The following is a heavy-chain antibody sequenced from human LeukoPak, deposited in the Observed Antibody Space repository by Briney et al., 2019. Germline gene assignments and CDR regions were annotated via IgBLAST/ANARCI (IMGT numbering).Heavy chain of an antibody. Sequence: GGSLRLSCTASGFTFGDYAMSWFRQAPGKGLEWVGFIRSKAYGGTTEYAASVKGRFTISRDDSKSIAYLQMNSLKTEGTAVYYCTRGGVLGYCSGGSCYVATSWGQGTLVTVSS. D-gene: IGHD2-15*01. J-gene: IGHJ4*02. CDR3: TRGGVLGYCSGGSCYVATS. CDR1: GFTFGDYA. V-gene: IGHV3-49*03. CDR2: IRSKAYGGTT.